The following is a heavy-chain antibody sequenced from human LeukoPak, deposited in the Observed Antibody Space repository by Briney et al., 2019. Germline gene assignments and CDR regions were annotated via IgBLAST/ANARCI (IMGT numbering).Heavy chain of an antibody. CDR1: GGSISDYS. V-gene: IGHV4-59*01. J-gene: IGHJ4*02. D-gene: IGHD3-22*01. CDR3: ARGFRGLDYYYDSSGYLDY. Sequence: SETLSLTCTVSGGSISDYSWSWIRQPPGKGLEWIGYIYYSGSTNYNPSLKSRVTISVDTSKNQFSLKLSSVTAADTAVYYCARGFRGLDYYYDSSGYLDYWGQGTLVTVSS. CDR2: IYYSGST.